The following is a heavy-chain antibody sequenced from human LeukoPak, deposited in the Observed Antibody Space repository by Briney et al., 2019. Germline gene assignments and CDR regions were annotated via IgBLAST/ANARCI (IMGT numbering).Heavy chain of an antibody. V-gene: IGHV3-30*03. CDR1: GFTFSSYG. CDR3: ASRDYFDY. CDR2: ISYDGSNK. Sequence: GGSLRLSCAASGFTFSSYGMHWVRQAPGKGLEWVAVISYDGSNKYYADSVKGRFTISRDNSKNTLYLQMNSLRAEDTAVYYCASRDYFDYWGQGTLVTVSS. J-gene: IGHJ4*02.